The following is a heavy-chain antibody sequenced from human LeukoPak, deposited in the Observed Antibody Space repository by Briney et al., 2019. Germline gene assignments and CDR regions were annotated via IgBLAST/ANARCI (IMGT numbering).Heavy chain of an antibody. V-gene: IGHV6-1*01. CDR1: GDSVSSNSAA. CDR2: TYYRSKWYN. CDR3: ANEAAAGNYRDYYYGMDV. Sequence: SQTLSLTCAISGDSVSSNSAAWNWIRQSPSRGLEWLGRTYYRSKWYNDYAVSVKSRITINPDTSKNQFSLQLNSVTPEDTAVYYCANEAAAGNYRDYYYGMDVWGQGTTVTVSS. D-gene: IGHD6-13*01. J-gene: IGHJ6*02.